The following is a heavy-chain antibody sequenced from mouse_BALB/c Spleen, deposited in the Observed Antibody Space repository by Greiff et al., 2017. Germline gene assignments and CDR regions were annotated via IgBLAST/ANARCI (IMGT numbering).Heavy chain of an antibody. CDR1: GYSITSGYY. CDR3: ARGEDIYYGNYVGFAY. D-gene: IGHD2-1*01. CDR2: ISYDGSN. V-gene: IGHV3-6*02. Sequence: EVKLVESGPGLVKPSQSLSLTCSVTGYSITSGYYWNWIRQFPGNKLEWMGYISYDGSNNYNPSLKNRISITRDTSKNQFFLKLNSVTTEDTATYYCARGEDIYYGNYVGFAYWGQGTLVTVSA. J-gene: IGHJ3*01.